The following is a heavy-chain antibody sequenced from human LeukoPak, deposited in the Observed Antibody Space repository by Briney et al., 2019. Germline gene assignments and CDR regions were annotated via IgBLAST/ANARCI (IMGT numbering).Heavy chain of an antibody. CDR2: IYYSGST. CDR3: ASESPLGYCSGGSCYSGYFDF. V-gene: IGHV4-59*01. J-gene: IGHJ4*02. Sequence: SETLSLTCTVSGGSISSYYWSWIRQPPGKGLEWIGYIYYSGSTNYNPSLKSRVTISVDTSKSQFSLKLSSVTAADTAVYYCASESPLGYCSGGSCYSGYFDFWGQGTLVTVSS. CDR1: GGSISSYY. D-gene: IGHD2-15*01.